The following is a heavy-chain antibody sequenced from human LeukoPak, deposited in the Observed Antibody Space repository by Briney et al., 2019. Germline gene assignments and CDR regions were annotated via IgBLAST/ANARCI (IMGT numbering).Heavy chain of an antibody. Sequence: SETLSLTCTVSGGSISSYYWSWIRQPPGKGLEWIGYIYYSGSTNYNPSLKCRVTISVDTSKNQFSLKLSSVTAADTAVYYCASWRGEGYFDYWGQGTLVTVSS. CDR2: IYYSGST. CDR1: GGSISSYY. D-gene: IGHD3-10*01. J-gene: IGHJ4*02. CDR3: ASWRGEGYFDY. V-gene: IGHV4-59*08.